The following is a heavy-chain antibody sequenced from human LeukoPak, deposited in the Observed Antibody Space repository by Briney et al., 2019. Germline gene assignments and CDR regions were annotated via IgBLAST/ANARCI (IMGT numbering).Heavy chain of an antibody. CDR2: ISAYNGNT. V-gene: IGHV1-18*01. CDR3: ARLRGPYDQLLYEDNWFDP. J-gene: IGHJ5*02. CDR1: GYTFTSYG. D-gene: IGHD2-2*02. Sequence: ASVKVSCKASGYTFTSYGISWVRQAPGQGLEWMGWISAYNGNTNYAQKLQGRVTMTTDTSTSTAYMELRSLRSDDTAVYYCARLRGPYDQLLYEDNWFDPWGQGTLVTVSS.